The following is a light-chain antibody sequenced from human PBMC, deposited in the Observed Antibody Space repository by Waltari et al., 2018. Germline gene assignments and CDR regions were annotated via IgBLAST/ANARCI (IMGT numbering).Light chain of an antibody. J-gene: IGLJ2*01. V-gene: IGLV2-14*01. CDR2: EVT. CDR3: SSYTATTTLVV. Sequence: QSALTQPASVSGSPGQSITISCTGSGSDLGGFNYVSWYQHHPGKAPELMIYEVTNRPSGVSHGFSGSRSSSSASLTISGLQTEDEAHYYCSSYTATTTLVVFGGGTKLTVL. CDR1: GSDLGGFNY.